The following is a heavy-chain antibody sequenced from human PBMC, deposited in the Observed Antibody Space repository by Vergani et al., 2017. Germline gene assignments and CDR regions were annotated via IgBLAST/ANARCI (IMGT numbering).Heavy chain of an antibody. CDR2: TYYRSQWYN. V-gene: IGHV6-1*01. J-gene: IGHJ6*03. D-gene: IGHD3-22*01. CDR3: AREDISLTVEGANYMDI. Sequence: QVQLQQSGPGLVKPSQTLSLTCAISGDSVSSNSVAWNWIRQSPSRGLEWLGRTYYRSQWYNDYAASVKSRMTINSDTSKNLFSLQLQSVTPEDTAVYYCAREDISLTVEGANYMDIWGKGTTVTVSS. CDR1: GDSVSSNSVA.